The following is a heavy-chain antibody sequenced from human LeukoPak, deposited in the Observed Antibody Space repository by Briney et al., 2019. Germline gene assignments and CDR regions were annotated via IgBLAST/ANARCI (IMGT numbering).Heavy chain of an antibody. CDR2: IYYSGST. CDR1: GGSISSYY. Sequence: SETLSLTCTVSGGSISSYYWSWTRQPPGKGLEWIGYIYYSGSTNYNPSLKSRVTISVDTSKNQFSLKLSSVTAADTAVYYCARVRDCSSTSCYAGYDAFDIWGQGTMVTVSS. V-gene: IGHV4-59*01. D-gene: IGHD2-2*01. CDR3: ARVRDCSSTSCYAGYDAFDI. J-gene: IGHJ3*02.